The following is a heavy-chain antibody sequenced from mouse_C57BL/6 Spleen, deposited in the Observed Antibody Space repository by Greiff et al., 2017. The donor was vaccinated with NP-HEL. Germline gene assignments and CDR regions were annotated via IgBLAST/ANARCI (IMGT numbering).Heavy chain of an antibody. J-gene: IGHJ2*01. CDR3: TRDGRSNYLDY. D-gene: IGHD2-3*01. V-gene: IGHV5-9-1*02. CDR1: GFTFSSYA. Sequence: EVMLVESGEGLVKPGGSLKLSCAASGFTFSSYAMSWVRQTPEKRLEWVAYISSGGDYIYYADTVKGRFTISRDNARNTLYLQMSSLKSEDTAMYYCTRDGRSNYLDYWGQGTTLTVSS. CDR2: ISSGGDYI.